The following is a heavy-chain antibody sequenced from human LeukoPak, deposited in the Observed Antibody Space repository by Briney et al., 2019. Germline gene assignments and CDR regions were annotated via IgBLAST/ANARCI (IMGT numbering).Heavy chain of an antibody. J-gene: IGHJ4*02. CDR2: IIPILGIA. D-gene: IGHD2-15*01. Sequence: SVKVSCKASGGTFSSYAISWVRQAPGQGLEWMGRIIPILGIANYAQKFQGRVTVTADKSTSTAYMELSSLRSEDTAVYYCARVPPGYCSGGSCYTSGFDYWGQGTLVTVSS. CDR3: ARVPPGYCSGGSCYTSGFDY. V-gene: IGHV1-69*04. CDR1: GGTFSSYA.